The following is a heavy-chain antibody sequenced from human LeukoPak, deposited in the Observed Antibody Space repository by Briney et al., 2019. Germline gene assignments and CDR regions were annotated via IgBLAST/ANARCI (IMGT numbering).Heavy chain of an antibody. D-gene: IGHD1-1*01. Sequence: GGSLRLSCAASGFTFSSYWVSWVRQAPGKGLEWVANIKQDGSEKYYVDSVKGRFTISRDNAKNSLYLQMNSLRAEDTAVYYCAKDRWTEVDAFDIWGQGTMVTVSS. V-gene: IGHV3-7*03. J-gene: IGHJ3*02. CDR3: AKDRWTEVDAFDI. CDR1: GFTFSSYW. CDR2: IKQDGSEK.